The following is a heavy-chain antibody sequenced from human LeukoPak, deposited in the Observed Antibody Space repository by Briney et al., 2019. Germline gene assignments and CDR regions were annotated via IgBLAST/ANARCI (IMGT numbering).Heavy chain of an antibody. CDR1: GFTFNNYA. CDR3: AKDSVVRNTGSYYFAS. D-gene: IGHD1-26*01. Sequence: GGSLRLSCAASGFTFNNYAMSWVRQVPGKGLEWVSAVSGDGRTTHYVDSVKGRFTISRDNSGNTLYLQMSSLRAEDTAIYYCAKDSVVRNTGSYYFASWGQGTLVTVSS. CDR2: VSGDGRTT. J-gene: IGHJ4*02. V-gene: IGHV3-23*01.